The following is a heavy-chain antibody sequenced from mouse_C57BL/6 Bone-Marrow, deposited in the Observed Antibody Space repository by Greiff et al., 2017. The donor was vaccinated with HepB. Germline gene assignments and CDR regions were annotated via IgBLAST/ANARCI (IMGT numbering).Heavy chain of an antibody. J-gene: IGHJ1*03. CDR2: INPSTGGT. V-gene: IGHV1-42*01. D-gene: IGHD2-2*01. CDR1: GYSFTGYY. CDR3: ARRGGGYPYWYFDV. Sequence: VQLKESGPELVKPGASVKISCKASGYSFTGYYMNWVKQSPEKSLEWIGEINPSTGGTTYNQKFKAKATLTVDKSSSTAYMQLKSLTSEDSAVYYCARRGGGYPYWYFDVWGTGTTVTVSS.